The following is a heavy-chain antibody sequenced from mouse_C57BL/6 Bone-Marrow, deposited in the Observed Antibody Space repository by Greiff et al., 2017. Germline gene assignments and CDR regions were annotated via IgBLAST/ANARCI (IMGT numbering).Heavy chain of an antibody. J-gene: IGHJ4*01. V-gene: IGHV3-1*01. CDR3: ARVDDYGAMDY. Sequence: EVMLVESGPGMVKPSQSLSLPCTVTGYSITSGYDWHWIRHFPGNKLEWMGYISYSGSTNYNPSLKSRISITHDTSKNHFFLKLNSVTTEDTATYYCARVDDYGAMDYWGQGTSGTVSS. CDR1: GYSITSGYD. CDR2: ISYSGST.